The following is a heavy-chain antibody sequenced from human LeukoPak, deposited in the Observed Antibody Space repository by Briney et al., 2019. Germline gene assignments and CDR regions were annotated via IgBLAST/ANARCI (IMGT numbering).Heavy chain of an antibody. CDR2: ISGSGGST. CDR3: AKDHDYGDYYFFDY. J-gene: IGHJ4*02. D-gene: IGHD4-17*01. CDR1: GFTVSSNY. V-gene: IGHV3-23*01. Sequence: QPGGSLRLSCAASGFTVSSNYMSWVRQAPGKGLEWVSAISGSGGSTYYADSVKGRFTISRDNSKNTLYLQMNSLRAEDTAVYYCAKDHDYGDYYFFDYWGQGTLVTVSS.